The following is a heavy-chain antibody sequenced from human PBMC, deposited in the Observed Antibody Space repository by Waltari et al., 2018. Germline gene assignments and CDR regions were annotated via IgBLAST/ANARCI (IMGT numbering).Heavy chain of an antibody. J-gene: IGHJ4*02. Sequence: QLQLQESGPGLVKPSETLSLTCTVSGGSISSSSYYWGWIRQPPGKGLEWIGSIYYSGSTYYNPSLKSRVTISVDTSKNQFSLKLSSVTAADTAVYYCARGGNGVGFDYWGQGTLVTVSS. D-gene: IGHD1-1*01. V-gene: IGHV4-39*01. CDR2: IYYSGST. CDR3: ARGGNGVGFDY. CDR1: GGSISSSSYY.